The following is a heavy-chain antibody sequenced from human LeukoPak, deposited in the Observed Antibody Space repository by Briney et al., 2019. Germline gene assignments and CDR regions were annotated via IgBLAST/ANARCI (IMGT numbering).Heavy chain of an antibody. CDR2: ISSSSSYI. CDR3: ATYCSGGSCLPDDAFDI. V-gene: IGHV3-21*01. Sequence: GGSLRLSCAASGFTFSSYSMNWVRRAPGKGLEWVSSISSSSSYIYYADSVKGRFTISRDNAKNSLYLQMNSLRAEDTAVYYCATYCSGGSCLPDDAFDIWGQGTMVTVSS. J-gene: IGHJ3*02. CDR1: GFTFSSYS. D-gene: IGHD2-15*01.